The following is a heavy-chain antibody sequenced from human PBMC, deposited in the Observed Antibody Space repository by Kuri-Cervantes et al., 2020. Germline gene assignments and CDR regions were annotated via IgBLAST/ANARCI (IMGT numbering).Heavy chain of an antibody. V-gene: IGHV3-30*18. D-gene: IGHD3-10*01. CDR1: GFTFSSYG. CDR2: ISYDGSNN. CDR3: AKEPPITMDTEYFQH. J-gene: IGHJ1*01. Sequence: GGSLRLSYAASGFTFSSYGMHWVRQAPGKGLEWVAVISYDGSNNYYADSVKGRFTISRDNSKNTLYLQMNSLRAEDTAVYYCAKEPPITMDTEYFQHWGQGTLVTVSS.